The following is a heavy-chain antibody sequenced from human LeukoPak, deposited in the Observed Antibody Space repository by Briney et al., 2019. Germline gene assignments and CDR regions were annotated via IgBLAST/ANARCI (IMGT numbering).Heavy chain of an antibody. CDR1: GGSFSGYY. CDR2: INHSGST. J-gene: IGHJ4*02. Sequence: SETLSLTCAVYGGSFSGYYWSWIRQPPGKGLERIGEINHSGSTNYNPSLKSRVTISVDTSKNQFSLKLSSVTAADTAVYYCARGHYYGSGSYGEWGQGTLVTVSS. CDR3: ARGHYYGSGSYGE. V-gene: IGHV4-34*01. D-gene: IGHD3-10*01.